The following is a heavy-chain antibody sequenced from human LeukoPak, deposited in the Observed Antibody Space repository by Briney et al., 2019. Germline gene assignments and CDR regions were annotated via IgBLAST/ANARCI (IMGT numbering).Heavy chain of an antibody. CDR2: IYASGNT. D-gene: IGHD3-22*01. CDR3: ARDSDYYDSSGGYWYFDL. V-gene: IGHV4-61*02. CDR1: GGSISSGSYY. Sequence: PSETLSLTCTVSGGSISSGSYYWSWNRQLPGQELEWIGRIYASGNTNYHPSLKSRVTISVDTSKSQFSLKLSSVTAADTAVYYCARDSDYYDSSGGYWYFDLWGRGTLVTVSS. J-gene: IGHJ2*01.